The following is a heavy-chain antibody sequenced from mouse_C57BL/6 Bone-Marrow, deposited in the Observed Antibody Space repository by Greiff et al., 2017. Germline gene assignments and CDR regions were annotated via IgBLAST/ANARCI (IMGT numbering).Heavy chain of an antibody. CDR3: ASHGWLLTWFAY. D-gene: IGHD2-3*01. CDR2: IYPGDGDT. V-gene: IGHV1-80*01. CDR1: GYAFSSYW. Sequence: VQLQQSGAELVKPGASVKISCKASGYAFSSYWMNWVKQRPGKGLEWIGQIYPGDGDTNYNGKFKGKATLTADKSSSTAYMQLSSLTSEDSAVYFCASHGWLLTWFAYWGQGTLGTVSA. J-gene: IGHJ3*01.